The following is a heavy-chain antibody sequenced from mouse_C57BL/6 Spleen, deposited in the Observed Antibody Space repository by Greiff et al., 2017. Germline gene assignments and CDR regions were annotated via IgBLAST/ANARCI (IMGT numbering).Heavy chain of an antibody. J-gene: IGHJ2*01. Sequence: VQLQQSGAELVRPGASVTLSCKASGYTFTDYEMHWVKQTPVHGLEWIGAIDPETGGTAYNQKFKGKAILTADKSSSTAYMELRSLTSEDSAVYYCTRDVYYYGSSPFDYWGQGTTLTVSS. CDR2: IDPETGGT. CDR1: GYTFTDYE. V-gene: IGHV1-15*01. D-gene: IGHD1-1*01. CDR3: TRDVYYYGSSPFDY.